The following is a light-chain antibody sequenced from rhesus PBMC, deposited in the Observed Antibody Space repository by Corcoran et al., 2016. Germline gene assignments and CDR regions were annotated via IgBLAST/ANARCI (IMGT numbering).Light chain of an antibody. CDR2: KAS. J-gene: IGKJ3*01. CDR3: QHGYGTPFT. V-gene: IGKV1-74*01. CDR1: ENVNNY. Sequence: DIQMTQSPSSLSASVGDRVTITCRASENVNNYLNWYQQKPGKAPKSLIYKASTLQTGVPSRVSGSGSGTGYTFTISSLQPEDVATYYCQHGYGTPFTFGPGTKLDIK.